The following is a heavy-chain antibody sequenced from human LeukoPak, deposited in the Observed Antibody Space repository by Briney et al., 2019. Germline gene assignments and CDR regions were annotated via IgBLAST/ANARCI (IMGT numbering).Heavy chain of an antibody. CDR2: IYHSGST. J-gene: IGHJ4*02. Sequence: PSETLSLTCTVSGYSISSGYYWGWIRQPPGKGLEWIGSIYHSGSTYYNPSLKSRVTISVDTSKNQFSLKLSSVTAADTAVYYCARMGQYHYFDYWGQGTLVTVSS. V-gene: IGHV4-38-2*02. CDR1: GYSISSGYY. CDR3: ARMGQYHYFDY. D-gene: IGHD2-2*02.